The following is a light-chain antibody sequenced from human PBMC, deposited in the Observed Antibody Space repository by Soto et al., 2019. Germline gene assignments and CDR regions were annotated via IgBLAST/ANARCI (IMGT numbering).Light chain of an antibody. CDR1: SSDVGGYNS. Sequence: QSVLTQPASVSGSPGQSITISCTGTSSDVGGYNSVSWYQQHPGKAPKLMIYEVSHRPSGVSNRFSGSKSANTASLTISGLQADDEADYYCSSFTTSTTYVFGTGTKVTVL. CDR3: SSFTTSTTYV. J-gene: IGLJ1*01. V-gene: IGLV2-14*01. CDR2: EVS.